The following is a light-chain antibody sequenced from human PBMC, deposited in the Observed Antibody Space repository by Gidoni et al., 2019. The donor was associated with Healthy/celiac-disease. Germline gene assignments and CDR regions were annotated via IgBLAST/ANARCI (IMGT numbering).Light chain of an antibody. J-gene: IGKJ4*01. Sequence: IQMTQSPSSLSASVGDRVTITCRSSQSISSYLNWYQQQPGKAPKLLIYAASSLQSGVPARFSGSGSGKDFTLTISSLQPEDFATYYCQQSYSTPPTFXGXTKVEIK. CDR3: QQSYSTPPT. CDR2: AAS. CDR1: QSISSY. V-gene: IGKV1-39*01.